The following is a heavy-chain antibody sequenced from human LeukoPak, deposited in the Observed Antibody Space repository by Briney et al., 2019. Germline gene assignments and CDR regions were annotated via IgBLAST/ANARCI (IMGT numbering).Heavy chain of an antibody. CDR3: ARAGIAAAGSLYYFDS. V-gene: IGHV4-59*11. CDR1: GGSISSHY. Sequence: SETLSLTCTVSGGSISSHYWSWIRQPPGKGLEWIGYLYYIGSTNYNPSLKSRATISEDTSKNQFSLRLNSVTAADTAIYYCARAGIAAAGSLYYFDSWGQGTLVTVSS. J-gene: IGHJ4*02. CDR2: LYYIGST. D-gene: IGHD6-13*01.